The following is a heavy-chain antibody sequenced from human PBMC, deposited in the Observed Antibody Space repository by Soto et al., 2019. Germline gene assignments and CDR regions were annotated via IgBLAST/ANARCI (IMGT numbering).Heavy chain of an antibody. J-gene: IGHJ6*03. CDR2: ISAYNGNT. CDR1: GYTFTSYG. CDR3: ARCGGDCQYYYYYYMDV. V-gene: IGHV1-18*01. D-gene: IGHD2-21*01. Sequence: QVQLVQSGAEVKKPGASVKVSCKASGYTFTSYGISWVRQAPGQVLDWMGWISAYNGNTNYAQKLHGRVNMTTDTSTSTAYMELRSLRSADTAVYYCARCGGDCQYYYYYYMDVCGKGTTVTVSS.